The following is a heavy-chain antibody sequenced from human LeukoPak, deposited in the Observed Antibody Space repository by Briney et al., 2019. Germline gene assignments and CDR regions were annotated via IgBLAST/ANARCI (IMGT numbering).Heavy chain of an antibody. CDR2: IYSGGST. Sequence: PGGSLRLSCAASGFTVSSNYMSWVRQAPGKGLEWVSIIYSGGSTYYADSVQGRFTISRDNSKNTLYLQMNSLRAEDTAVYYCAREGLAAVFDYWGQGTLVTVSS. V-gene: IGHV3-53*01. CDR1: GFTVSSNY. D-gene: IGHD6-13*01. J-gene: IGHJ4*02. CDR3: AREGLAAVFDY.